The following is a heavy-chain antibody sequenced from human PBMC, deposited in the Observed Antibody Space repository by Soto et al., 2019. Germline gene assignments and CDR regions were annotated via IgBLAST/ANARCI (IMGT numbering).Heavy chain of an antibody. V-gene: IGHV3-33*01. CDR3: ARDSGEGEYYYYGMDV. J-gene: IGHJ6*02. Sequence: PGGSLRLSCAASGFTFSSYGMHWVRQAPGKGLEWVAVIWYDGSNKYYADSVKGRFTISRDNSENTLYLQMNSLRAEDTAVYYCARDSGEGEYYYYGMDVWGQGTTVTVSS. CDR1: GFTFSSYG. D-gene: IGHD3-10*01. CDR2: IWYDGSNK.